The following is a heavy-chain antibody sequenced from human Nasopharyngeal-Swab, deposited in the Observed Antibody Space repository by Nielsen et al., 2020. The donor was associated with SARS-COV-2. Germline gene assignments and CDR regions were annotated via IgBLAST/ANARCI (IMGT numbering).Heavy chain of an antibody. D-gene: IGHD3-22*01. CDR1: GFTFSTSW. V-gene: IGHV3-74*01. Sequence: GESLKISCAASGFTFSTSWMHWVRQTPGKGLVWVSRINSDGITTNHADSVKGRFIISRDNAKNTLYLQMNSLRAEDTAVYYCARGYYDTSGFYPFEYFQNWGRGTLVTVSS. CDR3: ARGYYDTSGFYPFEYFQN. CDR2: INSDGITT. J-gene: IGHJ1*01.